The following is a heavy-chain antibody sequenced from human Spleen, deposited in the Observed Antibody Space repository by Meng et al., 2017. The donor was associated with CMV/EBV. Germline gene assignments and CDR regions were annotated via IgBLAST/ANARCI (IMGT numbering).Heavy chain of an antibody. D-gene: IGHD3-3*01. CDR3: VRADSGDYDFWSGYPTGRYYGMDV. J-gene: IGHJ6*02. CDR2: ISDVGSDT. Sequence: GGSLRLSCAASGFTLSRYTMNWVRQAPGKGLEWVSSISDVGSDTFYANSAKGRVTISRDNAGSSIYLQMNSLRAEDTAVYYCVRADSGDYDFWSGYPTGRYYGMDVWGQGTTVTV. V-gene: IGHV3-21*04. CDR1: GFTLSRYT.